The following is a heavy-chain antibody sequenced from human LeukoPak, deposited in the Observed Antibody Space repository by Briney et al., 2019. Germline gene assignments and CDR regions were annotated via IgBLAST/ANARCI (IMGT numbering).Heavy chain of an antibody. CDR1: GDSISNYY. CDR3: AREAAAGTFYFDY. D-gene: IGHD6-13*01. V-gene: IGHV4-4*07. Sequence: PSETLSLTCIVSGDSISNYYWSWIRQPAGKGLEWIGRIYTSGSTNYNPSLKSRVTMSVDTSKNQFSLKLTSVAAADTAVYYCAREAAAGTFYFDYWGQGTLDTVSS. CDR2: IYTSGST. J-gene: IGHJ4*02.